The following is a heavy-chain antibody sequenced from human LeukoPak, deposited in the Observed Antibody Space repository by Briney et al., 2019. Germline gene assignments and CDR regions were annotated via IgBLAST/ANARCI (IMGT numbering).Heavy chain of an antibody. Sequence: PGGSLRLSCAASGFTFSSYWMSWVRQAPGKGLEWVANIKQDGSEKYYVDSVKGRFTISRDNSKNTLYLQMGSLRAEDMAVYYCARAGYYDSSGYFDYWGQGTLVTVSS. D-gene: IGHD3-22*01. V-gene: IGHV3-7*01. J-gene: IGHJ4*02. CDR1: GFTFSSYW. CDR2: IKQDGSEK. CDR3: ARAGYYDSSGYFDY.